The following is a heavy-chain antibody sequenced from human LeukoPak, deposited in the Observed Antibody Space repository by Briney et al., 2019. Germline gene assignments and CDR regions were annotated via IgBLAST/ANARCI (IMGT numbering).Heavy chain of an antibody. J-gene: IGHJ4*02. CDR3: ASSPRGYYGSGRGHLDY. Sequence: ASVKVSCKASGYTFTSYAMHWVRQAPGQGLEWMGWINAGNGNTKYSQKFQGRVTITRDTSASTAYMELSSLRSEDTAVYYCASSPRGYYGSGRGHLDYRGQGTLVTVSS. CDR2: INAGNGNT. CDR1: GYTFTSYA. V-gene: IGHV1-3*01. D-gene: IGHD3-10*01.